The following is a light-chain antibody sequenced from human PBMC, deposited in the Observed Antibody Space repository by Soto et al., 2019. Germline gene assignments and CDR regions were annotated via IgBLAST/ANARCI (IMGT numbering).Light chain of an antibody. J-gene: IGKJ1*01. Sequence: DIQMTQYPSSLSASVGDRVTITCRASQSISNWLAWYQQKPGKAPKLLIYKASTLKSGVPSRFSGSGSGTEFTLTISSLQPDDFATYYCQHYHSYSEAFGQGTKVDIK. V-gene: IGKV1-5*03. CDR3: QHYHSYSEA. CDR1: QSISNW. CDR2: KAS.